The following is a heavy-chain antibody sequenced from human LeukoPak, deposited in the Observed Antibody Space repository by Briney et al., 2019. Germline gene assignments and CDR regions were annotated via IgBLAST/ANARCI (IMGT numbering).Heavy chain of an antibody. Sequence: ASVKVCCKASGYTFTGYYMHWVRQAPGQGLEWMGWINPNSGGTNYAQKFQGRVTMTRDTSISTAYMELSRLRSDDTAVYYCARAGHLRFLEWPWDYWGQGTLVTVSS. J-gene: IGHJ4*02. CDR3: ARAGHLRFLEWPWDY. D-gene: IGHD3-3*01. CDR1: GYTFTGYY. CDR2: INPNSGGT. V-gene: IGHV1-2*02.